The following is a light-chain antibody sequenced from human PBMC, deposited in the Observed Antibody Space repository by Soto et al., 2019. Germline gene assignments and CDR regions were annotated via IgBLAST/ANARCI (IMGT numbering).Light chain of an antibody. CDR2: DAS. Sequence: EIVLTQSPATLSLSPGERATLSCRASQSVSSYLAWYQQKPGQAPRLLIYDASNRATGTPARFSGSGSGTDFTLTISSLEPEYFAVYYCQQRSNWPPLYTFGQGTKLEIK. J-gene: IGKJ2*01. V-gene: IGKV3-11*01. CDR3: QQRSNWPPLYT. CDR1: QSVSSY.